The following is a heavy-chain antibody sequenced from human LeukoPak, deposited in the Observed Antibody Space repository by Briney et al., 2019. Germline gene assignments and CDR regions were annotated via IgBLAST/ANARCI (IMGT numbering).Heavy chain of an antibody. CDR2: VYYSEST. CDR1: GGSISSSSYY. J-gene: IGHJ4*02. Sequence: KPSETLSLTCTVSGGSISSSSYYWDWIRQPPGEGLEWIGSVYYSESTYYNPSLKSRVTISVDTSKNQFSLKLSSVTAADTAVYYCARQNYDVLTGYYAVDYWGQGTLVTVSS. D-gene: IGHD3-9*01. V-gene: IGHV4-39*01. CDR3: ARQNYDVLTGYYAVDY.